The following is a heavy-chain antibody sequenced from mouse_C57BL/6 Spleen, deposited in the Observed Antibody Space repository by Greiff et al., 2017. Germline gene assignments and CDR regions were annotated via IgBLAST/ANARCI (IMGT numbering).Heavy chain of an antibody. CDR2: IDPSDSYT. D-gene: IGHD2-1*01. CDR1: GYTFTSYW. Sequence: QVQLQQPGAELVMPGASVKLSCKASGYTFTSYWMHWVKQRPGQGLEWIGEIDPSDSYTNYNQKFKGKSTLTVDKASSTAYMPLSSLTSEDSAVYYCASGGNYLFAYWGQGTLVTVSA. CDR3: ASGGNYLFAY. J-gene: IGHJ3*01. V-gene: IGHV1-69*01.